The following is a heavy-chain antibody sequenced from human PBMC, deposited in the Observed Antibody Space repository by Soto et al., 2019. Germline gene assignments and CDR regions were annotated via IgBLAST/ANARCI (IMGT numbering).Heavy chain of an antibody. CDR3: ARGPYGDYARYFQH. J-gene: IGHJ1*01. CDR1: GGTFSSYA. Sequence: SSVKVSCKASGGTFSSYAISWVRQAPGQGLEWMGGIIPIFGTANYAQKFQGRVTITADESTSTAYMELSSLRSEDTAVYYCARGPYGDYARYFQHLGQGIRVTV. D-gene: IGHD4-17*01. CDR2: IIPIFGTA. V-gene: IGHV1-69*13.